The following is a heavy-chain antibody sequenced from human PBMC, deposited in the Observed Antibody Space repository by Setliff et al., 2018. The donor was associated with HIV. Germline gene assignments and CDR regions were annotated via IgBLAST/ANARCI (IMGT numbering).Heavy chain of an antibody. J-gene: IGHJ4*02. CDR2: ISANNGNT. CDR3: ARDSLPPPQQYYDFWSGLDS. Sequence: RASVKVSCKASGYTFNTYGISWVRQAPGQGLEWMGWISANNGNTNYAQKFQGRVTMTTDTTTSTAYMELRSPRSDDTAVYYCARDSLPPPQQYYDFWSGLDSWGQGTLVTVSS. V-gene: IGHV1-18*01. CDR1: GYTFNTYG. D-gene: IGHD3-3*01.